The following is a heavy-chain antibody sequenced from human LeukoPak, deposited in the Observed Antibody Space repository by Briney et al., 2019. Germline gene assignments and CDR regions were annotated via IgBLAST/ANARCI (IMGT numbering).Heavy chain of an antibody. J-gene: IGHJ4*02. V-gene: IGHV3-48*01. CDR1: GFTFSSYS. Sequence: GGSLRLSCAASGFTFSSYSMNWVRQAPGKGLEWVSYISSSSSTIYYADSVKGRFTISRDNAKNSLYLQMNSLRAEDTAVHYCARVLDSSGYYYWGQGTLVTVSS. D-gene: IGHD3-22*01. CDR2: ISSSSSTI. CDR3: ARVLDSSGYYY.